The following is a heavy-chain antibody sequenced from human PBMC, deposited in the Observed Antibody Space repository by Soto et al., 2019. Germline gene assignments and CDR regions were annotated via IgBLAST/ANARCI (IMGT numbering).Heavy chain of an antibody. D-gene: IGHD6-25*01. CDR1: GASVSSPTHY. CDR3: ARESGGYDSSTRYGLDV. J-gene: IGHJ6*02. Sequence: SETLYLTCTVSGASVSSPTHYWNWIRQSPGKGLEWIGYIYYSGSTDYNPSLKSRVTISVDRSKNQFSLNLSSVTAADTAIYYCARESGGYDSSTRYGLDVWGQGTTVTVSS. CDR2: IYYSGST. V-gene: IGHV4-61*01.